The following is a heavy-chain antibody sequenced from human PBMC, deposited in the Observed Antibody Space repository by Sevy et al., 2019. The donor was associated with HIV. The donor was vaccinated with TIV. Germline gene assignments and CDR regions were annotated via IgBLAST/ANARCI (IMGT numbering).Heavy chain of an antibody. D-gene: IGHD6-6*01. CDR1: GFTFSSYS. Sequence: GESLKISCPPAGFTFSSYSMNWVRQAPGKGLQWDSYISSNGFTIYYANSVKGRFTISSDNAKNSLYLQMSSLRDEDTAVYYCASWGREYSTSRGDYWGQGTLVTVSS. CDR2: ISSNGFTI. CDR3: ASWGREYSTSRGDY. V-gene: IGHV3-48*02. J-gene: IGHJ4*02.